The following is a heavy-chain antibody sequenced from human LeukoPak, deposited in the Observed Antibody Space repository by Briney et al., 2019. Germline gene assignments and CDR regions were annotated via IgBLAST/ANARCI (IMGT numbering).Heavy chain of an antibody. Sequence: PGGSPRLSCAASELTSSTSWMSWVRQAPGKGLEWVAQTKQDGSEKYYVDSVKGRFTTSRDKNSLFLQMNSVRAEDTAVYYCVGWGISGITNHWGQGTLVTVSS. D-gene: IGHD1-7*01. CDR1: ELTSSTSW. CDR2: TKQDGSEK. V-gene: IGHV3-7*01. CDR3: VGWGISGITNH. J-gene: IGHJ4*02.